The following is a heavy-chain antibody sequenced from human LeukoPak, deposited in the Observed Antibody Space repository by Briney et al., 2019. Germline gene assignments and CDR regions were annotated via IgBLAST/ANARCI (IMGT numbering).Heavy chain of an antibody. D-gene: IGHD6-13*01. CDR2: IIPIFGTA. J-gene: IGHJ4*02. CDR3: ARERPPGDSSNWFLEGYFGI. V-gene: IGHV1-69*05. CDR1: GGTFSSYA. Sequence: SVKVSCKASGGTFSSYAITWVRQAPGQGLEWMGRIIPIFGTANYAQKFQGRVTITTDESTSTAYMELSTLRSDDTAVYYCARERPPGDSSNWFLEGYFGIWGQGTLVTVSS.